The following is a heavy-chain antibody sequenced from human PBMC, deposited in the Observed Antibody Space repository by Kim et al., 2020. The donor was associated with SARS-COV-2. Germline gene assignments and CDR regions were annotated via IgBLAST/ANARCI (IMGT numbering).Heavy chain of an antibody. D-gene: IGHD3-16*01. CDR1: GGSISSYY. CDR3: AREGGGYYDYVGGGMDV. V-gene: IGHV4-59*01. J-gene: IGHJ6*02. CDR2: IYYSGST. Sequence: SETLSLTCTVSGGSISSYYWSWIRQPPGKGLEWIGYIYYSGSTNYNPSLKTRVTISVDTSKNQFSLKLSSVTAADTAVYYCAREGGGYYDYVGGGMDVWGQGTTVTVSS.